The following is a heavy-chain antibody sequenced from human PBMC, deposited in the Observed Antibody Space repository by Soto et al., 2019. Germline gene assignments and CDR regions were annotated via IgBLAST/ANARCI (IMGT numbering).Heavy chain of an antibody. D-gene: IGHD6-13*01. CDR1: GLTFGDYA. J-gene: IGHJ6*02. CDR2: IRSKAYGGTT. CDR3: TSSSWYHYYYYGMDV. V-gene: IGHV3-49*03. Sequence: GSMILSCTAAGLTFGDYAMSWFRQAPGKGLEWVGFIRSKAYGGTTEYAASVKGRFTISRDDSKSIAYLQMNSLKTEDTAVYYCTSSSWYHYYYYGMDVWGQGTTVTVSS.